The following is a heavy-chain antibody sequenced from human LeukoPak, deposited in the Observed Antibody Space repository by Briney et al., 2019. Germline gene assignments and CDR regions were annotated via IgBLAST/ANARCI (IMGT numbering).Heavy chain of an antibody. CDR3: ARGRGYSYGYRGVAFDI. V-gene: IGHV4-39*07. Sequence: SETLSLTCTVSGGSIRSSYYYWGWIRQPPGKGLEWIGSIYDSGSTYYNPSLKSRVTISVDTSKNQFSLKLSSVTAADTAVYYCARGRGYSYGYRGVAFDIWGQGTMVTVSS. J-gene: IGHJ3*02. CDR2: IYDSGST. CDR1: GGSIRSSYYY. D-gene: IGHD5-18*01.